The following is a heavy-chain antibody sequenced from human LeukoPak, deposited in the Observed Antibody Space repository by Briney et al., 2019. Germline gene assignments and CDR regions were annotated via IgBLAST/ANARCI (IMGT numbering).Heavy chain of an antibody. CDR3: ARDREYYDILTGQGYFDL. J-gene: IGHJ2*01. CDR2: ISAYNGNT. Sequence: ASVKVSCKASGYTFTSYGISWVRQAPGQGLEWMGWISAYNGNTNYAQKLQGRVTMTTDTSTSTAYMELRSLRSDVAAVYYCARDREYYDILTGQGYFDLWGRGTLVTVSS. CDR1: GYTFTSYG. D-gene: IGHD3-9*01. V-gene: IGHV1-18*04.